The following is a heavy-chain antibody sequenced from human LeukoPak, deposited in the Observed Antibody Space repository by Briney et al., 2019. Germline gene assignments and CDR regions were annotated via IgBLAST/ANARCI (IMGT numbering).Heavy chain of an antibody. V-gene: IGHV3-53*01. J-gene: IGHJ4*02. Sequence: GGSLRLSCAASGFTVSSNYMSWVRQAPGKGLEWVSVIYSGGSTYYADSVKGRFTISRDNSKNTLYLQMNSLRAEDTAVYFCAKRGVVIRVILVGFHREAYYFDSWGQGALVTVSS. CDR3: AKRGVVIRVILVGFHREAYYFDS. CDR1: GFTVSSNY. CDR2: IYSGGST. D-gene: IGHD3-22*01.